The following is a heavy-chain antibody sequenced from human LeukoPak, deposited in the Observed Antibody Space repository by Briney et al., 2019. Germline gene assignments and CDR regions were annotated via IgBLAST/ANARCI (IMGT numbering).Heavy chain of an antibody. V-gene: IGHV4-4*07. CDR2: IYTSGST. CDR3: AREYCSSTSCYWVNWFDP. Sequence: PSETLSLTCTVSGGSLSSYYWSWIRQPAGKGLEWIGRIYTSGSTNYNPSLKSRVTMSVDTSKNQFSLKLSSVTAADTAVYYRAREYCSSTSCYWVNWFDPWGQGTLVTVSS. J-gene: IGHJ5*02. CDR1: GGSLSSYY. D-gene: IGHD2-2*01.